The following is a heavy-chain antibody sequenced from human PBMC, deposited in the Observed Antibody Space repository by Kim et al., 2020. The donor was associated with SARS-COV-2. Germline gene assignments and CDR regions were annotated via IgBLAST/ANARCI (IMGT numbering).Heavy chain of an antibody. Sequence: GGSLRLSCAASGFTFSDFYLSWIRQAPGKGLEWVSYISTSSSYTNYAASVKGRFTISRDNTKNSLYLQMNSLEDEDTAVYYCARGGFCGGDCPSYYYYYAIDVWGQRTADTVSS. V-gene: IGHV3-11*05. D-gene: IGHD2-21*02. CDR3: ARGGFCGGDCPSYYYYYAIDV. CDR1: GFTFSDFY. J-gene: IGHJ6*02. CDR2: ISTSSSYT.